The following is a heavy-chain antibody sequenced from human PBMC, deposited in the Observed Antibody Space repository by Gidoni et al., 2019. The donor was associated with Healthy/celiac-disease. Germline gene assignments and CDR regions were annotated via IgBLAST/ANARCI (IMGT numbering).Heavy chain of an antibody. CDR3: ARSYYSNYESYYYYYMDV. CDR2: IWYDGSNK. J-gene: IGHJ6*03. Sequence: QVQLVEAGGGVVQPGRSLRLSCAASGVTFSSYGMHWVRPAPGKGPEWVAVIWYDGSNKYYAASVKGRFTISRDNSKNTLYLQMNSLRAEDTAVYYCARSYYSNYESYYYYYMDVWGKGTTVTVSS. D-gene: IGHD4-4*01. CDR1: GVTFSSYG. V-gene: IGHV3-33*01.